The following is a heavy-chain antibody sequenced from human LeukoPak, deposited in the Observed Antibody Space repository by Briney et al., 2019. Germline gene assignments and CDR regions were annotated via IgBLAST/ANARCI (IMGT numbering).Heavy chain of an antibody. V-gene: IGHV3-48*03. CDR3: ARGDSGSYYFDY. Sequence: GGSLRLSCAASGFTFSSYEMNWVRQAPGKGLEWVSYISSSGSTIYYADSVKGRFTISRDNAKNSLYLQMNSLRAEDTAVYYCARGDSGSYYFDYWGRGTLVTVSS. CDR1: GFTFSSYE. CDR2: ISSSGSTI. D-gene: IGHD1-26*01. J-gene: IGHJ4*02.